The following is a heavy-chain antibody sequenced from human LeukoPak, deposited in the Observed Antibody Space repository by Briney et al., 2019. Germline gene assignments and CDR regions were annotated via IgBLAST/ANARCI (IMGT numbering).Heavy chain of an antibody. V-gene: IGHV4-38-2*02. D-gene: IGHD2-15*01. CDR3: ARHVRTCSGGSCYSFDY. CDR1: GYSISSGYY. Sequence: PSETLSLTCTVSGYSISSGYYWGWIRQPPGKGLEWIGSIYHSGSTYYNPSLKSRVTISVDTSKNQFSLKLSSVTAADTAVYYCARHVRTCSGGSCYSFDYWGQGTLVTVSS. CDR2: IYHSGST. J-gene: IGHJ4*02.